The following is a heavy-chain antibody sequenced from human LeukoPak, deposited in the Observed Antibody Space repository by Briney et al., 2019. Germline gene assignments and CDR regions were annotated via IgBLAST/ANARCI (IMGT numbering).Heavy chain of an antibody. CDR1: GYTFTSYW. CDR2: IYPGDSDT. D-gene: IGHD3-22*01. V-gene: IGHV5-51*01. CDR3: ARAGYYYDSSGYDY. Sequence: KVSCKASGYTFTSYWIGWVRQMPGKGLEWMGIIYPGDSDTRYSPSFQGQVTISADKSISTAYLQWSSLKASDTAMYYCARAGYYYDSSGYDYWGQGTLVTVSS. J-gene: IGHJ4*02.